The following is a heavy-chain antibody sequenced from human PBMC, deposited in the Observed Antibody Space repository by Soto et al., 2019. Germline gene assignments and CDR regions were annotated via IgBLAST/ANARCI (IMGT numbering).Heavy chain of an antibody. D-gene: IGHD2-15*01. CDR2: IYYSGST. CDR3: ARVMDCSGGSCDGSFDY. V-gene: IGHV4-31*03. Sequence: SETLSLSCTVSGGSISSGGYYWSWIRQHPGKGLEWIGYIYYSGSTYYNPSLKSRVTISVDTSKNQFSLKLSSVTAADTAVYYCARVMDCSGGSCDGSFDYWGQGTLVTVSS. CDR1: GGSISSGGYY. J-gene: IGHJ4*02.